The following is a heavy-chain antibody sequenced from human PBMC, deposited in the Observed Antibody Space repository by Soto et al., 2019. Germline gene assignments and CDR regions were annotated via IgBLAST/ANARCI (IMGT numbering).Heavy chain of an antibody. CDR2: ISGSGGST. V-gene: IGHV3-23*01. D-gene: IGHD3-3*01. Sequence: PGGSLRLSCAASGFTFSSYAMSWVRQAPGKGLEWVSAISGSGGSTYYADSVKGRFTISRDNSKNTLYLQMNSLRAEDTAVYYCAKVVQLYYDFWSGYPYYFDYWGQGTLVTVSS. CDR3: AKVVQLYYDFWSGYPYYFDY. CDR1: GFTFSSYA. J-gene: IGHJ4*02.